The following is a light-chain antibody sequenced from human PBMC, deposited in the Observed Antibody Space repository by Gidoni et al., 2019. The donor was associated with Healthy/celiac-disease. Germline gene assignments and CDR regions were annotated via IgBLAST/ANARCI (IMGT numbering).Light chain of an antibody. CDR2: DAS. CDR1: QSVSSY. CDR3: QQRSNWLFT. Sequence: EIVLTQSPATLSLSPGERATLSCRDSQSVSSYLAWYQQKPGQAPRLLIYDASNRATGIPARFSGSGSGTDFTLTISSLEPEDFAVYYCQQRSNWLFTFXPXTKVDIK. V-gene: IGKV3-11*01. J-gene: IGKJ3*01.